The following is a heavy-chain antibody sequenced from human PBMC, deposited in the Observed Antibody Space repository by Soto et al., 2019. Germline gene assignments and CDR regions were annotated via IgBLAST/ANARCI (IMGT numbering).Heavy chain of an antibody. Sequence: SKTLSLNCSVASASISSYYWRWIWQSPGRGLEWIGFIYYAGSTKYNPSLNSRVTISVDTSKNQFSLTVTSVTAADTAVYYCACIFSGGYGYGFYYYGMDVWGQGTTVT. CDR2: IYYAGST. V-gene: IGHV4-59*08. D-gene: IGHD5-18*01. CDR1: SASISSYY. CDR3: ACIFSGGYGYGFYYYGMDV. J-gene: IGHJ6*02.